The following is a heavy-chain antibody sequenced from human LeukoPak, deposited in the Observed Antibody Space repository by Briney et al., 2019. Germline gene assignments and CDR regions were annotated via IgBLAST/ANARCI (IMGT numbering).Heavy chain of an antibody. CDR1: GFVFSSYG. V-gene: IGHV3-23*01. D-gene: IGHD3-10*01. Sequence: AGGSLRLSCAASGFVFSSYGMNWVRQAPGKGLEWVSRISDTGFTTNYADSVKGRFTISRDNSKNIVYLQMNRLRAEDTAVYYCAKLVWFGELWPRSWGQGTLVTVSS. J-gene: IGHJ5*02. CDR3: AKLVWFGELWPRS. CDR2: ISDTGFTT.